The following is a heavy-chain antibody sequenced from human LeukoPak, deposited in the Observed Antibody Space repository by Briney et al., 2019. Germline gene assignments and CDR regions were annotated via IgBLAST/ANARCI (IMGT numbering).Heavy chain of an antibody. Sequence: PGGSLRLSCAASGFTFSSYAMNWVRQAPGKGLEWVSTISGGGGATHYADSVKGRFTISRANSKSTLFLQMNSLRAEDTAVYYCAKSGSRDWDYFEYWGQGTPVTASS. V-gene: IGHV3-23*01. CDR3: AKSGSRDWDYFEY. J-gene: IGHJ4*02. CDR1: GFTFSSYA. CDR2: ISGGGGAT. D-gene: IGHD6-19*01.